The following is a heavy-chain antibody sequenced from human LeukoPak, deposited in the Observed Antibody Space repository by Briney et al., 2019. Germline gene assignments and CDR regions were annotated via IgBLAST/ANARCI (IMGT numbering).Heavy chain of an antibody. CDR1: GFTFNSYA. V-gene: IGHV3-64D*09. CDR2: IGTNGIST. D-gene: IGHD5-12*01. J-gene: IGHJ4*02. Sequence: PGGSLRLSCSASGFTFNSYAIHWVRQAPGKGLEYVSSIGTNGISTYYADSVTGRFTISRDNSKNSLYLQMSSLRAEDTAVYYCARVPDVDIVATSFDYWGQGTLVTVSS. CDR3: ARVPDVDIVATSFDY.